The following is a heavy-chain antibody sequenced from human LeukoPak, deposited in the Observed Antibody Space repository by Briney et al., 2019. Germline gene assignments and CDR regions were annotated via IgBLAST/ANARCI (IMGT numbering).Heavy chain of an antibody. CDR1: GFTVSSNY. CDR2: IYSGGST. J-gene: IGHJ4*02. V-gene: IGHV3-53*04. CDR3: ARATYYYDSSGYYYGPYYFDY. Sequence: GGSLRLSCAASGFTVSSNYMSWFRQAPGKGLEWVSVIYSGGSTYYADSVKGRFTISRHNSKNTLYLQMNSLRAEDTAVYYCARATYYYDSSGYYYGPYYFDYWGQGTLVTVSS. D-gene: IGHD3-22*01.